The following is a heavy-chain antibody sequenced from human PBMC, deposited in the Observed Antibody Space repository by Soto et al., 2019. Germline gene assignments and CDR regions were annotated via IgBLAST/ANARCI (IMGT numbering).Heavy chain of an antibody. Sequence: EASVKVSCKASGGTFSSYAISWVRQAPGQGLEWMGGIIPIFGTANYAQKFQGRVTITADESTSTAYMELSSLRSEDTAVYYCAMLIVGSTRVDYWGQATLVTV. D-gene: IGHD1-26*01. CDR3: AMLIVGSTRVDY. CDR1: GGTFSSYA. V-gene: IGHV1-69*13. CDR2: IIPIFGTA. J-gene: IGHJ4*02.